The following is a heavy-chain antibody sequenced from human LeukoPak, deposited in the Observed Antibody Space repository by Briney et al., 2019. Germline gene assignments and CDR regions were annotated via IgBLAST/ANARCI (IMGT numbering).Heavy chain of an antibody. CDR3: ARARRYYDILTGYYPYYFDY. CDR2: INHSGST. Sequence: PSETLSLTCTVSGYSISSGYYWGWIRQPPGKGLEWIGEINHSGSTNYNPSLKSRVTISVDTSKNQFSLKLSSVTAADTAVYYCARARRYYDILTGYYPYYFDYWGQGTLVTVSS. V-gene: IGHV4-38-2*02. CDR1: GYSISSGYY. J-gene: IGHJ4*02. D-gene: IGHD3-9*01.